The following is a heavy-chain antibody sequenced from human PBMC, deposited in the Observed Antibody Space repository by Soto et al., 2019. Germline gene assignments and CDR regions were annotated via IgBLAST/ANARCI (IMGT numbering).Heavy chain of an antibody. D-gene: IGHD1-26*01. CDR1: GFTFSTYA. J-gene: IGHJ4*02. CDR3: ARRGSGSYYDY. CDR2: ISGRGDST. V-gene: IGHV3-23*01. Sequence: EVQLLESGGGLVQPGGSLRLSCAASGFTFSTYAMRWVRQAPGKGLEWVSAISGRGDSTYYADSVKGRFTISRDNSKNTLYLQMNSLRAEDTAVFYCARRGSGSYYDYWGQGTLVTVSS.